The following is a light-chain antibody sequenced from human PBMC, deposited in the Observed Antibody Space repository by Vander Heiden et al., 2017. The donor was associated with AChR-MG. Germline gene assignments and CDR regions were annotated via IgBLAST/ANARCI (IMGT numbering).Light chain of an antibody. J-gene: IGLJ1*01. Sequence: QSLLTQPPSAPGTPAQRVTVSCTGSGSNIGSNTVNWYQQLPGPAPKLLIYSDNQRPSGVPDRFSGSKSGTSASLAISGLQSEDEADYYCAAWDDSLNGYVFGTGTKVTVL. CDR1: GSNIGSNT. V-gene: IGLV1-44*01. CDR3: AAWDDSLNGYV. CDR2: SDN.